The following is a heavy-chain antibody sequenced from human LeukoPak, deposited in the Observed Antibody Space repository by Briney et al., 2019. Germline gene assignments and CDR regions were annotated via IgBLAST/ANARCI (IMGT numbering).Heavy chain of an antibody. D-gene: IGHD1-26*01. CDR1: GFTFSSYW. J-gene: IGHJ3*02. CDR2: ISGSGSPI. V-gene: IGHV3-48*04. Sequence: GGSLRLSCAASGFTFSSYWMSWVRQAPGKGLEWVSYISGSGSPIYYADSVKGRFTISRDNAKNSLYLQMNSLRAADTAVYYCARDDPGATGAFDIWGQGTMVTVSS. CDR3: ARDDPGATGAFDI.